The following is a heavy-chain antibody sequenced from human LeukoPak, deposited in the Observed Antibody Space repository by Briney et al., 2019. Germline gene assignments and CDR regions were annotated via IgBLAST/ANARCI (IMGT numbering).Heavy chain of an antibody. CDR1: GFTFTSSA. Sequence: SVKVSCKASGFTFTSSAMQWVRQARGQRLEWIGWIVVGSGNTNYAQKFQERVTITRDMSTSTAYMELSSLRSEDTAVYYCAADGEYYYYGMDVWGQGTTVAVSS. CDR3: AADGEYYYYGMDV. CDR2: IVVGSGNT. D-gene: IGHD7-27*01. J-gene: IGHJ6*02. V-gene: IGHV1-58*02.